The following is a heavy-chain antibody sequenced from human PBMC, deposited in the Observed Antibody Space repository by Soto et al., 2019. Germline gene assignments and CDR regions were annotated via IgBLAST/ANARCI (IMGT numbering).Heavy chain of an antibody. J-gene: IGHJ4*02. Sequence: QVQLVQSGAEVKKPGSSVKVSCKASGGTFSSYAISWVRQAPGQGLEWMGGIIPIFGTANYAQKFQGRVTITADESTSTAYMELSGLRSEDTAVYYCARYYRQDSSGYYSWYFDYWGQGTLVTVSS. D-gene: IGHD3-22*01. V-gene: IGHV1-69*01. CDR1: GGTFSSYA. CDR2: IIPIFGTA. CDR3: ARYYRQDSSGYYSWYFDY.